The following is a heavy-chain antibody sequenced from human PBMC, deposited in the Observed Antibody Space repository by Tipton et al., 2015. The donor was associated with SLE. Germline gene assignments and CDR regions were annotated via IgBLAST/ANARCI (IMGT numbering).Heavy chain of an antibody. V-gene: IGHV1-8*01. J-gene: IGHJ4*02. CDR1: GYTFTSYD. CDR3: ARGSGTYYNDIDY. CDR2: MNPNNGDA. Sequence: QVQLVQSGAEVKKPGASVKVSCKASGYTFTSYDISWVRQATGQGLEWMGWMNPNNGDADYAQKFQGRVTMTRNTSISTAYMELSILRSEDTAVYYCARGSGTYYNDIDYWGQGTLVTVSS. D-gene: IGHD3-10*01.